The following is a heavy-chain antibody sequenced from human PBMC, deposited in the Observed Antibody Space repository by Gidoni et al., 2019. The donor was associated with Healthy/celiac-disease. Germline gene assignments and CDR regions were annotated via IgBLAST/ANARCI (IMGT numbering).Heavy chain of an antibody. Sequence: QVTLKESGPLLVKPTETLTLTCTVSGFSLSIARMGVSWIRQPPGKALEWLAHIFSNDEKSYSTSLKSRLTISKDTSKSQVVLTTTNMDPVDTATYYCARIRYSSSWYYYYYGMDVWGQGTTVTVSS. D-gene: IGHD6-13*01. J-gene: IGHJ6*02. CDR3: ARIRYSSSWYYYYYGMDV. CDR2: IFSNDEK. CDR1: GFSLSIARMG. V-gene: IGHV2-26*01.